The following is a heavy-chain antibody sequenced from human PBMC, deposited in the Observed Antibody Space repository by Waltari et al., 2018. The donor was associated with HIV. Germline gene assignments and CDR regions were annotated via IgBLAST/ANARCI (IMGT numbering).Heavy chain of an antibody. CDR2: IYNRGST. CDR1: GGSVSSDSYY. J-gene: IGHJ5*02. CDR3: ARGRGVIWFGEFDN. D-gene: IGHD3-10*01. Sequence: QVQLQESGPGLVKPSETLSLTCTVSGGSVSSDSYYWNWIRQPPGKRLEWIGYIYNRGSTHYNPSLKSRVTISVDTSKTQFSLKVNSVTAADTAVYYCARGRGVIWFGEFDNWGQGTLVTVSS. V-gene: IGHV4-61*01.